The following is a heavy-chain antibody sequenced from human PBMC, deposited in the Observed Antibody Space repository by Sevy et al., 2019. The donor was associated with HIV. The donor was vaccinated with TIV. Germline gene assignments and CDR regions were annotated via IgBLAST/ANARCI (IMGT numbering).Heavy chain of an antibody. CDR1: GFTFSSYW. Sequence: LRLSCAASGFTFSSYWMSWVRQAPGKGLEWVANIKQDGSEKYYVDSVKGRFTISRDNAKNSLYLQMNSLRAEDTAVYYCARDFLTGTSSYYYYGMDVWGQGTTVTVSS. V-gene: IGHV3-7*01. CDR2: IKQDGSEK. CDR3: ARDFLTGTSSYYYYGMDV. D-gene: IGHD2-2*01. J-gene: IGHJ6*02.